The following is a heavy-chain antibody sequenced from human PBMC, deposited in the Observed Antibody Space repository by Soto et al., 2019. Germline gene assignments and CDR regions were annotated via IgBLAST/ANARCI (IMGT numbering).Heavy chain of an antibody. CDR3: ARYTTGSPDYFDY. V-gene: IGHV4-59*01. CDR1: GGSINSYY. Sequence: SETLSLTCTVSGGSINSYYWSWIRQPPGKGLEWIGYIYYSGSTNYNPSLKSRVTISVDTSKNQFSLKLSSVTAADTAVYYCARYTTGSPDYFDYWGQGTLVTVSS. CDR2: IYYSGST. D-gene: IGHD1-1*01. J-gene: IGHJ4*02.